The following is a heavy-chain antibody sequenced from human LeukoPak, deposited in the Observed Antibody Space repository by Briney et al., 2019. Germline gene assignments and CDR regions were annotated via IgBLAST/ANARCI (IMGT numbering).Heavy chain of an antibody. V-gene: IGHV1-2*02. CDR1: GYTFTGYY. CDR3: ARRGIDWNYPYYYYYMDV. D-gene: IGHD1-7*01. Sequence: ASVKVSCKASGYTFTGYYMHWVRQAPGQGLEWMGWINPNSGGTNYAQKFQGRVTMTRDTSISTAYMELSRLRSDDTAVYYCARRGIDWNYPYYYYYMDVWGKGTTVTVSS. J-gene: IGHJ6*03. CDR2: INPNSGGT.